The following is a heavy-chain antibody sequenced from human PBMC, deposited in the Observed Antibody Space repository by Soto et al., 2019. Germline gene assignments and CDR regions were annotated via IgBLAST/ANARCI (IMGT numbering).Heavy chain of an antibody. V-gene: IGHV3-30*03. D-gene: IGHD3-9*01. Sequence: QTGGSLRLSCAASGFTFSSYGMHWVRQAPGKGLEWVAVISYDGSTIYYADSVKGRFTISRDNAKNTVYLQMNSLRAEDTAVYYCIGSRLFRLDYWGKGVLVTVSS. CDR3: IGSRLFRLDY. CDR1: GFTFSSYG. CDR2: ISYDGSTI. J-gene: IGHJ4*02.